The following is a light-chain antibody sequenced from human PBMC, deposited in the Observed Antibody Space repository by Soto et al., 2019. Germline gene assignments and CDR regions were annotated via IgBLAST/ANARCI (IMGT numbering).Light chain of an antibody. Sequence: EIVMTQSPATLSVSPGERATLSCRASQSVSSNLAWYQQKPGQAPTLLIYGASTRATGIPARFSGSGSGTEFTLTISSLRSEDFAVYYCQQYNNWWTFGQGTKVEIK. CDR3: QQYNNWWT. J-gene: IGKJ1*01. CDR2: GAS. CDR1: QSVSSN. V-gene: IGKV3-15*01.